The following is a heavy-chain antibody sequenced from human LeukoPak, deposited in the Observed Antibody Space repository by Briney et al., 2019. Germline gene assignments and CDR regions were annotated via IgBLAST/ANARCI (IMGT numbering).Heavy chain of an antibody. CDR1: GGSISSSSYY. Sequence: PSETLSLTCTVSGGSISSSSYYWGWIRQPPGKGLEWIGSIYYSGSTYYNPSLKSRVTISVDTSKNQFSLKLSSVTAADTAVYYCARHLTLGYQLLYNYYYMDVWGKGTTVTVSS. J-gene: IGHJ6*03. CDR3: ARHLTLGYQLLYNYYYMDV. V-gene: IGHV4-39*01. CDR2: IYYSGST. D-gene: IGHD2-2*01.